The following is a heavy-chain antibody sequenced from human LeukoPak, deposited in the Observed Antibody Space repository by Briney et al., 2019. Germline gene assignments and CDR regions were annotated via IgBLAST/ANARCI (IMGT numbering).Heavy chain of an antibody. V-gene: IGHV1-2*02. CDR2: INPNTGDT. Sequence: ASVKVSCKASGYTFTGYYMHWVRQAPGQGLEWMGWINPNTGDTHYAQKFQGRVTVTRDTSMSTAFMELSRLEVEDTAVYYCARPTEDYWGQGTLVTVSS. CDR1: GYTFTGYY. J-gene: IGHJ4*02. CDR3: ARPTEDY.